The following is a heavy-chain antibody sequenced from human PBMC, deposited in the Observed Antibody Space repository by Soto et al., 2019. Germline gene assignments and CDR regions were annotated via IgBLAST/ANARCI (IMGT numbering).Heavy chain of an antibody. CDR1: GLTISNAW. CDR2: IKTNSEGGTT. CDR3: TTGSVEGV. Sequence: EVQLVESGGGLIYPGGSLRLSCAASGLTISNAWMNWVRQAPGKGLEWVGRIKTNSEGGTTDYAAAVKGRFPVSRDDSKHTLYLQMNSLKTEDTAVYYCTTGSVEGVWGQGTMVAVSS. J-gene: IGHJ6*02. V-gene: IGHV3-15*07.